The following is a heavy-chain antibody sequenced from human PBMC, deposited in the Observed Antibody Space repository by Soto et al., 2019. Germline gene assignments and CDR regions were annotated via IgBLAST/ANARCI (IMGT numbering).Heavy chain of an antibody. CDR1: GGSISSSNW. D-gene: IGHD3-3*01. Sequence: SETLSLTCAVSGGSISSSNWWSWVRQPPGKGLEWIGEIYHSGSTNYNPSLKSRVTISVDKSKNQFSLKLSSVTAADTAVYYCARPIFGVVIRDYYYYGMDVWGQGTTVTVSS. CDR3: ARPIFGVVIRDYYYYGMDV. V-gene: IGHV4-4*02. CDR2: IYHSGST. J-gene: IGHJ6*02.